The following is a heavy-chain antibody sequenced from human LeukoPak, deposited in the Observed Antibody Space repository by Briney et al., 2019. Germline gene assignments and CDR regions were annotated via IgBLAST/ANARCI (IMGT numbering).Heavy chain of an antibody. CDR3: ARRQLVRSGVDY. CDR2: INDSGSI. CDR1: GGSFSGYY. V-gene: IGHV4-34*01. Sequence: SETLSLTCAVYGGSFSGYYWTWIRQPPGKGLEWIGEINDSGSINYNPTLKSRVTISVDTSKNQFSLKLTSVTAEDTAVYYCARRQLVRSGVDYWGQGTLVTVSS. J-gene: IGHJ4*02. D-gene: IGHD6-13*01.